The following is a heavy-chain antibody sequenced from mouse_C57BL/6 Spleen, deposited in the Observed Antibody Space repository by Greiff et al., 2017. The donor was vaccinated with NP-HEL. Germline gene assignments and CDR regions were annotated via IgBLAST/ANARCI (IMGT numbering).Heavy chain of an antibody. CDR2: IDPENGDT. D-gene: IGHD2-1*01. CDR1: GFNIKDDY. CDR3: TTLYGNYVGVAY. Sequence: VQLQQSGAELVRPGASVKLSCTASGFNIKDDYMHWVKQRPEQGLEWIGWIDPENGDTEYASKFQGKATIPADTSSNTAYLQLSSLTSEDTAVYYCTTLYGNYVGVAYWGQGTLVTVSA. V-gene: IGHV14-4*01. J-gene: IGHJ3*01.